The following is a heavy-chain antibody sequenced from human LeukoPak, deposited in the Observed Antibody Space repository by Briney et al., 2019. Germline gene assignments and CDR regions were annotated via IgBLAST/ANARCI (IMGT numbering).Heavy chain of an antibody. D-gene: IGHD6-13*01. CDR1: GFIFSDYV. V-gene: IGHV3-7*01. CDR3: ARDRRSADFDY. CDR2: IKQDGSEK. Sequence: HPGGSLRLSCAGSGFIFSDYVMSWVRQAPGKGLEWVANIKQDGSEKYYVDSVKGRFTISRDNAKNSLYLQMNSLRAEDTAVYYCARDRRSADFDYWGQGTLVTVSS. J-gene: IGHJ4*02.